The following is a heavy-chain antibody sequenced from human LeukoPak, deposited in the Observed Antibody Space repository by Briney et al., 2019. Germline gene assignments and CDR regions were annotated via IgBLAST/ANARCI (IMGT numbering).Heavy chain of an antibody. CDR1: GGSFSGYY. V-gene: IGHV4-59*10. CDR3: ASPYSGFYWYFDL. D-gene: IGHD1-26*01. Sequence: SETLSLTCAVYGGSFSGYYWSWIRQPAGKGLEWIGRIYTSGSTHYNPSLKSRVTMSVDTSKNQFSLKLSSVTAADTAVYYCASPYSGFYWYFDLWGRGTLVTVSS. J-gene: IGHJ2*01. CDR2: IYTSGST.